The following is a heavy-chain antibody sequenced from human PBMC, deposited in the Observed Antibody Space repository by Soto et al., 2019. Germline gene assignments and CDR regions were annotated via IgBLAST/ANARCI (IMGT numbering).Heavy chain of an antibody. V-gene: IGHV1-18*04. CDR1: GYTFTSYG. D-gene: IGHD3-9*01. Sequence: EASVKVSCKASGYTFTSYGISWVRQAPGQGLEWMGWISAYNGNTNYAQKLQGRVTMTTDTSTSTAYMELRSLRSDDTAVYYCARERGPYYDILTGPYYYYYGMDVWGQGXTVTVYS. CDR2: ISAYNGNT. CDR3: ARERGPYYDILTGPYYYYYGMDV. J-gene: IGHJ6*02.